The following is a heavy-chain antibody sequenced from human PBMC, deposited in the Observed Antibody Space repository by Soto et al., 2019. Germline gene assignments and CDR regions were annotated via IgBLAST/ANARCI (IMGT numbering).Heavy chain of an antibody. CDR3: ARIGQSGYDYY. J-gene: IGHJ4*02. V-gene: IGHV4-39*01. CDR1: GGSISSSSYY. D-gene: IGHD5-12*01. CDR2: IYYSGST. Sequence: TSETLSLTCTVSGGSISSSSYYWGWIRQPPGKGLEWIGSIYYSGSTYYNPSLKSRVTISVDTSKNQFSLKLSSVTAADTAVYYCARIGQSGYDYYWGQGTLVTVSS.